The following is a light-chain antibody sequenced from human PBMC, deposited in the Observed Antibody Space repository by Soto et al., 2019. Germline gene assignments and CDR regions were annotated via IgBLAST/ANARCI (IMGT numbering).Light chain of an antibody. V-gene: IGKV3-15*01. CDR1: QSVSSKY. CDR2: GTS. J-gene: IGKJ3*01. Sequence: EIVLTQSPGTLSLSPGERATLSCRASQSVSSKYLAWYQQKPGQAPRVLIYGTSIRATGIPARFSGSGSGTEFTLTISSLQSDDFAVYYCQQYNNWPPTFGPGTKVDIK. CDR3: QQYNNWPPT.